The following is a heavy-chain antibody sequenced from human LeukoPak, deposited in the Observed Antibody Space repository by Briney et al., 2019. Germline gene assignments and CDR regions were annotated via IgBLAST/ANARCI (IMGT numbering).Heavy chain of an antibody. CDR1: GGSISSYY. Sequence: SETLSLTCTVSGGSISSYYWSWIRQPPGKGLEWIGYIYYSGSTNYNPSLKSRVTISVDTSKNQFSLKLSSVTAADTAVYYCARHQAYSYGPGVWGQGTLVTVSS. J-gene: IGHJ4*02. CDR2: IYYSGST. D-gene: IGHD5-18*01. CDR3: ARHQAYSYGPGV. V-gene: IGHV4-59*08.